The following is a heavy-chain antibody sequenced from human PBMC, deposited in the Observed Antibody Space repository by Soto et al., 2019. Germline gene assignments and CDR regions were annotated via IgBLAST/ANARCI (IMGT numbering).Heavy chain of an antibody. Sequence: ASVKVSCKASGYTFTSYYMHWVRQAPGQGLEWMGIINPSGGSTSYAQKFQGRVTMTRDTSTSTVYMELSSLRSEDTAVYYCARDDSSGHNRGGMDVWGQGTTVTVSS. V-gene: IGHV1-46*01. J-gene: IGHJ6*02. D-gene: IGHD3-22*01. CDR2: INPSGGST. CDR3: ARDDSSGHNRGGMDV. CDR1: GYTFTSYY.